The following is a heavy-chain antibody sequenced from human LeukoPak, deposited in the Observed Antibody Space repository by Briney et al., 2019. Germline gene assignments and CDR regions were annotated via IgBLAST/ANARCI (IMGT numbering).Heavy chain of an antibody. CDR3: VRNDTSGVGLDY. V-gene: IGHV3-23*01. CDR1: GFTFSNHA. CDR2: ISDRGTSI. Sequence: GGSLRLSCAASGFTFSNHAMTWVRQAPGKGLEWVSNISDRGTSINYAVSVKGRSSISRDNAKNTLYLQMNSLRDEDTAVYYCVRNDTSGVGLDYWGQGSLVTVSS. J-gene: IGHJ4*02. D-gene: IGHD3-3*01.